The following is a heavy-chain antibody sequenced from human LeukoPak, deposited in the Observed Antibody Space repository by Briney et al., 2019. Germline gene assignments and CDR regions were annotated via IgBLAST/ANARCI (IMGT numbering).Heavy chain of an antibody. J-gene: IGHJ3*02. Sequence: GGSLRLSCAASGLIFSSYWMSWVRQAPGKGLEWVANIKQDGSDKFYVVSVKGRFTISRDSAKNSLYLQMNSLRAEDTAVYYCARVLSGAPDGFDIWGQGTTVTVSS. CDR3: ARVLSGAPDGFDI. CDR1: GLIFSSYW. V-gene: IGHV3-7*01. CDR2: IKQDGSDK.